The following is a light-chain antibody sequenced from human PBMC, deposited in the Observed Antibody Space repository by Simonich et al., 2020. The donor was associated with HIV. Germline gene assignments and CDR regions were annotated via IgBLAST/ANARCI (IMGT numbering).Light chain of an antibody. Sequence: DIVMTQSPDSLAVSLGERATINCKSSQSVLYSSNNKNYLAWYQQKLGPPPKLLIYWASTRESGVPDRVSGSGSGTDFTLTISSLQAEDVAVYYCQQYYSTPTFGQGTKVDIK. CDR3: QQYYSTPT. V-gene: IGKV4-1*01. CDR2: WAS. J-gene: IGKJ1*01. CDR1: QSVLYSSNNKNY.